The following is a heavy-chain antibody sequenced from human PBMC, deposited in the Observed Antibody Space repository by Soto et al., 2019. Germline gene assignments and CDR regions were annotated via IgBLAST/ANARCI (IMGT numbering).Heavy chain of an antibody. CDR3: AKDIGSRNPIAVGGDY. J-gene: IGHJ4*02. D-gene: IGHD6-19*01. Sequence: PGVSLRLSFAACGFTFSSYGMHWVRQAQGKGLEWVAVISYDGSNKYYADSVKGRFTISRDNSKNTLYLQMNSLRAEDTAVYYCAKDIGSRNPIAVGGDYWGQGTLVTVSS. CDR1: GFTFSSYG. CDR2: ISYDGSNK. V-gene: IGHV3-30*18.